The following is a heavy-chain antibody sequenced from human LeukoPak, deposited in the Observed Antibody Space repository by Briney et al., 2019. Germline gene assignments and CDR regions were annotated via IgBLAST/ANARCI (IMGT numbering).Heavy chain of an antibody. CDR2: IKSESDGGTT. CDR3: TTVRCTSTSCYRAS. CDR1: AFTFSNAW. V-gene: IGHV3-15*01. J-gene: IGHJ5*02. Sequence: GGSLRLSCVAYAFTFSNAWMSWVRQAPGKGLEWVGRIKSESDGGTTNYAEPVKGRFTISRDDSKNTLFLQMNSVQMEDTAFYYCTTVRCTSTSCYRASWGRGTLVTASS. D-gene: IGHD2-2*01.